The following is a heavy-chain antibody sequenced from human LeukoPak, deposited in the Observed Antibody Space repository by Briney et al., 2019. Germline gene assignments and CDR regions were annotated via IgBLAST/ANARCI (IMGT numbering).Heavy chain of an antibody. J-gene: IGHJ4*02. Sequence: ASVKVSCKASGYTFTSYYTHWVRQAPGQGLEWMGIIKPSGGSTLYAQKFQGRVTVTSDMSTSKVYVELSSLRSEDTAVYYCAREVPENFNFDYWGQGTLVTVSS. D-gene: IGHD2/OR15-2a*01. CDR3: AREVPENFNFDY. CDR1: GYTFTSYY. CDR2: IKPSGGST. V-gene: IGHV1-46*01.